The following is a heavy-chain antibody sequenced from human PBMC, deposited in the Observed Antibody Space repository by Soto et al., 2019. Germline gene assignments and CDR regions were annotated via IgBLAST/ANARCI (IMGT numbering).Heavy chain of an antibody. CDR1: GGSISNYF. J-gene: IGHJ4*02. Sequence: SETLSLTCTVSGGSISNYFCNWIRQPAGKGLEWIGRIDNSGSTNYNPTLKSRITMSADTSRNQFSLKLNSVTAADTAVYYCARGGQDFWSGPFDYWGQGALVTVS. CDR2: IDNSGST. V-gene: IGHV4-4*07. CDR3: ARGGQDFWSGPFDY. D-gene: IGHD3-3*01.